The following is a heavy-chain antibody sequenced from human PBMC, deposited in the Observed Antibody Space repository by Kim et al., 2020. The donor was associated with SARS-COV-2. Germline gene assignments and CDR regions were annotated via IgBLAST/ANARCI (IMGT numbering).Heavy chain of an antibody. V-gene: IGHV3-23*01. Sequence: GGSLRLSCAASGFTFSSYAMSWVRQAPGKGLEWVSAISGSGGSTYYADSVKGRFTISRDNSKNTLYLQMNSLRAEDTAVYYCAKGAYLVGATRGGSWYFDLWGRGTLVTVSS. J-gene: IGHJ2*01. CDR2: ISGSGGST. CDR1: GFTFSSYA. D-gene: IGHD1-26*01. CDR3: AKGAYLVGATRGGSWYFDL.